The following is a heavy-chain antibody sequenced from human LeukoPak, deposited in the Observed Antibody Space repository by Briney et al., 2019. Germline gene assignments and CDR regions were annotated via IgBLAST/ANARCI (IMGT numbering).Heavy chain of an antibody. Sequence: PGGSLRLSCAASGFTFSSYGMHWVRQAPGKGPEWVAIIWYDGSNKYYAESVEGRFTISRDNSKNTLYLQMNSLRAEDTAVYSCARGLGYSYGYGIDYWGQGTLVIASS. CDR1: GFTFSSYG. CDR3: ARGLGYSYGYGIDY. CDR2: IWYDGSNK. V-gene: IGHV3-33*08. D-gene: IGHD5-18*01. J-gene: IGHJ4*02.